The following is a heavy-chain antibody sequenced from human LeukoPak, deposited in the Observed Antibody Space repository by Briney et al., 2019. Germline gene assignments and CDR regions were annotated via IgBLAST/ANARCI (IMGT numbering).Heavy chain of an antibody. D-gene: IGHD6-19*01. CDR3: ARDEAVAGTVSLGMDV. CDR1: GYTFTSYY. CDR2: INPSGGST. J-gene: IGHJ6*02. Sequence: ASVKVSCKASGYTFTSYYIHWVRQAPGQGLEWMGIINPSGGSTSYVQNFQGRVTMTRDTSTSTVYMELSSLRSEDTAVYYCARDEAVAGTVSLGMDVWGQGTTVTVSS. V-gene: IGHV1-46*01.